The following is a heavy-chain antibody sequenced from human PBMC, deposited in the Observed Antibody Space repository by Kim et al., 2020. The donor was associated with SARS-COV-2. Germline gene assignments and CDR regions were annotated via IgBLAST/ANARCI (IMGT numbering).Heavy chain of an antibody. Sequence: SESLSLTCAVYGGSFTGYYWSWVRQPPGKGLEWVGEINYSGSNNYNPSSKSRVTISGDTSKNQSPLTLSTVTAADTAVYYCARAAIVVVPAALGLALYYSYYMDVWGKGTTVTVSS. CDR3: ARAAIVVVPAALGLALYYSYYMDV. CDR1: GGSFTGYY. J-gene: IGHJ6*03. D-gene: IGHD2-2*01. V-gene: IGHV4-34*01. CDR2: INYSGSN.